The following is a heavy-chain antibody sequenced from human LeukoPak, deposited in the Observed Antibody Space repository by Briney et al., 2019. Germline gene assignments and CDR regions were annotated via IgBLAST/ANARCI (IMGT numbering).Heavy chain of an antibody. CDR1: GGSISSYY. V-gene: IGHV4-59*12. J-gene: IGHJ4*02. D-gene: IGHD5-18*01. CDR3: AREYSYGYRVVDY. CDR2: IYYSGST. Sequence: SETLSLTCTVSGGSISSYYWSWIRQPPGKGLEWFGYIYYSGSTNYNPSLKSRVTISVDTSKNQFSLKLSSVTAADTAVYYCAREYSYGYRVVDYWGQGTLVTVSS.